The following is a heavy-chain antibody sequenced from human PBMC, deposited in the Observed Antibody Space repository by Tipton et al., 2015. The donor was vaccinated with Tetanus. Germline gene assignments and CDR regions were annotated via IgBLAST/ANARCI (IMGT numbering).Heavy chain of an antibody. V-gene: IGHV4-59*11. CDR3: ARVHLSLSYGLDY. CDR1: GGSISGHY. Sequence: TLSLTCTVSGGSISGHYWNWIRQPPGKGLEWIGFIYSSGSTNYNPSLKSRVTISVDTSKNQFSLKMSSMTAADTAVYYCARVHLSLSYGLDYWGQGTRVTVSS. J-gene: IGHJ4*02. CDR2: IYSSGST. D-gene: IGHD3-10*01.